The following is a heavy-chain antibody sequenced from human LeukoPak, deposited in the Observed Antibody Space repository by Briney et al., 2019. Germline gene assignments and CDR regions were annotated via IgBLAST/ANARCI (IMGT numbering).Heavy chain of an antibody. V-gene: IGHV1-8*01. CDR3: ARPNVKPAVNGDYYYMDV. D-gene: IGHD2-2*01. Sequence: GASVKVSCKASGYTFTSYDINWVRQATGQGLEWMGWMNPNSGNTGYAQKFQGRVTMTRNTSISTAYMELSSLRSEDTAVYYCARPNVKPAVNGDYYYMDVWGKGTTVTVSS. CDR1: GYTFTSYD. CDR2: MNPNSGNT. J-gene: IGHJ6*03.